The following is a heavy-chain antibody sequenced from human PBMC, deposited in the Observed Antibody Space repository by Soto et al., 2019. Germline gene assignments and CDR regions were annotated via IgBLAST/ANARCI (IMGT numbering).Heavy chain of an antibody. CDR3: ARDPDGWQDHKYFQH. Sequence: QPGGSLRLSCAASGFTFSSYAMHWVRQAPGKGLEWVAVISYDGSNKYYADSVKGRFTISRDNSKNTLYLQMNSLRAEDTAVYYCARDPDGWQDHKYFQHWGQGTLVTVSS. V-gene: IGHV3-30-3*01. CDR1: GFTFSSYA. CDR2: ISYDGSNK. D-gene: IGHD6-19*01. J-gene: IGHJ1*01.